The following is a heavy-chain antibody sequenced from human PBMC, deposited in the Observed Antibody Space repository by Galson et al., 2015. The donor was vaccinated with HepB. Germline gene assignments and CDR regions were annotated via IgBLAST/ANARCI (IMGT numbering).Heavy chain of an antibody. J-gene: IGHJ5*02. D-gene: IGHD2-15*01. Sequence: SVKVSCKASGYTFTSYDINWVRQATGQGLEWMGWMNPNSGNTGYAQKFQGRVTMTRNTSISTAYMELSSLRSEDTAVYYCALHGGYCSGGSCYDWFDPWGQGTLVTVSS. CDR2: MNPNSGNT. CDR3: ALHGGYCSGGSCYDWFDP. CDR1: GYTFTSYD. V-gene: IGHV1-8*01.